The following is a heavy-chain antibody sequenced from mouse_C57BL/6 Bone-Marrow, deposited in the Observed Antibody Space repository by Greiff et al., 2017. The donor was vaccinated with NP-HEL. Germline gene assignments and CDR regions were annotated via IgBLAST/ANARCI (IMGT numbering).Heavy chain of an antibody. CDR3: GRGDYDYDGGSYWYFDV. Sequence: EVQGVESGGGLVQPKGSLKLSCAASGFTFNTYAMHWVRQAPGKGLEWVARIRSKSSNYATYYADSVKDRFTISRDDSQSMLYLQMNKLKTEDTAMYYCGRGDYDYDGGSYWYFDVWGTGTTVTVSS. D-gene: IGHD2-4*01. CDR1: GFTFNTYA. J-gene: IGHJ1*03. V-gene: IGHV10-3*01. CDR2: IRSKSSNYAT.